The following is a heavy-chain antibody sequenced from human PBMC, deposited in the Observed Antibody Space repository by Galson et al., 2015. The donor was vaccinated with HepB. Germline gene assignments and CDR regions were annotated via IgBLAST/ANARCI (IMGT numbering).Heavy chain of an antibody. D-gene: IGHD2-15*01. V-gene: IGHV6-1*01. CDR1: GDSVSSNSAA. CDR3: ARVAGTIYYYGMDV. CDR2: TYYRARWYN. J-gene: IGHJ6*02. Sequence: ISGDSVSSNSAAWYWIRQSPSRGLEWLGRTYYRARWYNDYAVSVRGRITINPDTSKNQFSLHLNFVTPEDTAVYYCARVAGTIYYYGMDVWGQGTTVTVSS.